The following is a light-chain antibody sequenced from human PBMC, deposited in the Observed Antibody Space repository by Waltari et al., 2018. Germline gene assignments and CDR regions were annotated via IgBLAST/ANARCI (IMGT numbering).Light chain of an antibody. CDR1: SGSLSTTSY. V-gene: IGLV8-61*01. CDR3: ALYMGSGIWV. CDR2: KAN. J-gene: IGLJ3*02. Sequence: QPVVTQEPSLSVSPGGTVTLTCALSSGSLSTTSYATWYQQTPGQAPRTLVDKANARASGGPDRFSGSSLGNTAALTITGAQADDEPDYYGALYMGSGIWVFGGGTRLTVL.